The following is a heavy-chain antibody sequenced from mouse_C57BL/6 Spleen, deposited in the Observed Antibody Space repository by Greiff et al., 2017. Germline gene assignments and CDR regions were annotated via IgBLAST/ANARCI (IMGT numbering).Heavy chain of an antibody. Sequence: QVLLQQPGAELVMPGASVKLSCKASGYTFTSYWMHWVKQRPGQGLEWIGEIDPSDSYTNYNQKFKGKSTLTVDKSSSTAYMQLSSLTSEDSAVYYCARYYGSRGRYYFDYWGQGTTLTVSS. J-gene: IGHJ2*01. CDR2: IDPSDSYT. CDR3: ARYYGSRGRYYFDY. D-gene: IGHD1-1*01. CDR1: GYTFTSYW. V-gene: IGHV1-69*01.